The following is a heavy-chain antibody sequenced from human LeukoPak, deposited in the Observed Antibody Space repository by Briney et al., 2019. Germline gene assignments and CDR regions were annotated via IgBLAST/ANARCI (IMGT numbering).Heavy chain of an antibody. Sequence: GGSLRLSCATSGFTFNSYSMNWVIQAPGKGLEWLSYISSSSSTFYYADSVKGRFTISRDNAKNSLYLQMNSLRDDDTAVYYCARDRVRGGGTYYFDYWGQGTLVTVSS. CDR3: ARDRVRGGGTYYFDY. D-gene: IGHD3-10*01. V-gene: IGHV3-48*02. CDR1: GFTFNSYS. J-gene: IGHJ4*02. CDR2: ISSSSSTF.